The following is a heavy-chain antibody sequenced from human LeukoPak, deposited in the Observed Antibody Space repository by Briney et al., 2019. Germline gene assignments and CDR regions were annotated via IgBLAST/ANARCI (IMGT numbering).Heavy chain of an antibody. V-gene: IGHV4-59*01. Sequence: PSETLSLTCTVSGGSISSYYWSWIRQPPGKGLEWIGYIYYSGSTNYNPSLKSRVTISVDTSKNQFSLKLSSVTAADTAVYYCARGHDYGDPFDYWGQGTLVTVSS. CDR3: ARGHDYGDPFDY. CDR1: GGSISSYY. D-gene: IGHD4-17*01. CDR2: IYYSGST. J-gene: IGHJ4*02.